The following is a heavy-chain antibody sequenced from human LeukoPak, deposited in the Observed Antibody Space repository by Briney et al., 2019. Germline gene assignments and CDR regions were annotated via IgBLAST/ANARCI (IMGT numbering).Heavy chain of an antibody. V-gene: IGHV3-74*01. J-gene: IGHJ3*02. Sequence: PGGSLRLSCAASGFTFSNYWMYWVRQAPGKGLVWVSRASSDGSITTYADGVKGRFTISRDNAKNTLYLQMDSLKAEDTAIYYCTGDGYRLDVFDIWAKGQWSPSLQ. CDR3: TGDGYRLDVFDI. CDR2: ASSDGSIT. CDR1: GFTFSNYW. D-gene: IGHD1-1*01.